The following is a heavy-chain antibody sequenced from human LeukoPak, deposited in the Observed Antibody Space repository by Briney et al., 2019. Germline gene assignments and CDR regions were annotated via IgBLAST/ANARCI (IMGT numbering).Heavy chain of an antibody. CDR2: IWYDGSNT. CDR3: ARDFLGYCSGGSCYAGTFEI. D-gene: IGHD2-15*01. CDR1: GFTFSSYG. V-gene: IGHV3-33*01. Sequence: GGSLRLSCAASGFTFSSYGMHWVRQAPGKGLEWVAVIWYDGSNTYYADSVKGRFTISRDNSKNTLYVQMNSLRAEDTALYYCARDFLGYCSGGSCYAGTFEIWGQGTMVTVSS. J-gene: IGHJ3*02.